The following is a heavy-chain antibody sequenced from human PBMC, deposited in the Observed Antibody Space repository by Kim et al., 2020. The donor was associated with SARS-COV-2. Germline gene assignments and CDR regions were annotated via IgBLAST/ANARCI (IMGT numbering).Heavy chain of an antibody. J-gene: IGHJ4*02. CDR3: ARGNSYDY. D-gene: IGHD3-10*01. CDR2: GDT. V-gene: IGHV4-59*09. Sequence: GDTTYNPSLKSRVTMSIDTSKNQFSLKLSSVTAADTAVYYCARGNSYDYWGQGILVTVSS.